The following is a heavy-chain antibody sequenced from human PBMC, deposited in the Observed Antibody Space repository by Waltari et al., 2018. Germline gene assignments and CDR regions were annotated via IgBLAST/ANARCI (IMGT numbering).Heavy chain of an antibody. CDR1: GGSISSGGYY. CDR2: IYYSGST. D-gene: IGHD4-17*01. CDR3: ARGTTTVVTDGFDY. J-gene: IGHJ4*02. V-gene: IGHV4-31*01. Sequence: QVQLQESGPGLVKPSQTLSLTCTVSGGSISSGGYYWSWIRQHPGKGLEWIGYIYYSGSTYYNPSLKSLVTISVDTSKNQFSLKLSSVTAADTAVYYCARGTTTVVTDGFDYWGQGTLVTVSS.